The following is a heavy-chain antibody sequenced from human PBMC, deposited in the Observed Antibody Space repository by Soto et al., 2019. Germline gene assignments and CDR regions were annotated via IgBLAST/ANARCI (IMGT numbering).Heavy chain of an antibody. Sequence: SEPLSLTCTVSGGSISSGDYYWSWIRQPPGKGLEWIGYIYYSGSTYYNPSLKSRVTISVDTSKNQFSLKLSSVTAADTAVYYCARDDAQLRFYYYGMDVWGQGTTVTAP. J-gene: IGHJ6*02. CDR1: GGSISSGDYY. D-gene: IGHD3-3*01. V-gene: IGHV4-30-4*01. CDR2: IYYSGST. CDR3: ARDDAQLRFYYYGMDV.